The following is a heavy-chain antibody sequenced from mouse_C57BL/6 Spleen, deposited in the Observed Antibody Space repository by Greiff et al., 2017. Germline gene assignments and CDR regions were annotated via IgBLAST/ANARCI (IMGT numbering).Heavy chain of an antibody. CDR2: ISDGGSYT. Sequence: EVMLVESGGGLVKPGGSLKLSCAASGFTFSSYAMSWVRQTPEKRLEWVATISDGGSYTYYPDNVKGRFTISRDNAKNNLYLQMSHLKSEDTAMYYSAREYYYGSSRYYFDYWGQGTTLTVSS. D-gene: IGHD1-1*01. V-gene: IGHV5-4*01. J-gene: IGHJ2*01. CDR3: AREYYYGSSRYYFDY. CDR1: GFTFSSYA.